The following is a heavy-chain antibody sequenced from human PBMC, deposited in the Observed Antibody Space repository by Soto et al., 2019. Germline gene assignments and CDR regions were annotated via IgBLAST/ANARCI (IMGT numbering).Heavy chain of an antibody. CDR1: GGSISRYY. V-gene: IGHV4-59*01. J-gene: IGHJ5*02. CDR2: IYYSGST. Sequence: SETLSLTCTVSGGSISRYYWSLIRQPPGKGLEWIGYIYYSGSTNYNPSLKSRVTISVDTSKNQFSLKLSSVTAADTAVYYCARQIAAAGYNWFDPWGQGTLVTVSS. CDR3: ARQIAAAGYNWFDP. D-gene: IGHD6-13*01.